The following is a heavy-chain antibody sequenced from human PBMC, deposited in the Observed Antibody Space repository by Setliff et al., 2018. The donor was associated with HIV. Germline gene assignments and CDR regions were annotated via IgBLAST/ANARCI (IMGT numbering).Heavy chain of an antibody. CDR1: GYSFSTYW. J-gene: IGHJ4*02. D-gene: IGHD3-10*01. V-gene: IGHV5-51*01. CDR2: IYPDDSDA. CDR3: ARLGGGMVREFDY. Sequence: GESLKISCKGSGYSFSTYWIAWVRQMPGRGLEVMGLIYPDDSDARYNPSFQGQVTISADKSISTAYLQWSSLKASDTAMYYCARLGGGMVREFDYWGQGTQVTVSS.